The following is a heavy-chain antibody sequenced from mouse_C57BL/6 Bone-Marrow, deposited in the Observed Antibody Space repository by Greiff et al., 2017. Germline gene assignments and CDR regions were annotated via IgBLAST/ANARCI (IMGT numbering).Heavy chain of an antibody. CDR3: SSVGGYDGLDY. CDR1: GFSLTSYG. J-gene: IGHJ3*01. Sequence: QVQLKESGPGLVAPSQSLSITCTVSGFSLTSYGVDWVRQSPGKGLEWLGVIWGVGRTNYNSALKSRLSISKDNSKSQVFLKMNSRQADDTAMCYCSSVGGYDGLDYWGQGTLVTVSA. CDR2: IWGVGRT. V-gene: IGHV2-6*01. D-gene: IGHD2-2*01.